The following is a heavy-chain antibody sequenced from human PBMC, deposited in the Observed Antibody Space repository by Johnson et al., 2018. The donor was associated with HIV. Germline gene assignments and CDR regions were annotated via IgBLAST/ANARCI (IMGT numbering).Heavy chain of an antibody. CDR2: ISYDGINK. Sequence: QVQLVESGGGVVQPGRSLRLSCAASGFTFSSYAMHWVRQAPGKGLAWVAIISYDGINKYYADSVKGRFTISRDNSKNTRYLQMNSLRIEDTAVYYCASVDTAMVDTFDIWGQGTMVTVSS. V-gene: IGHV3-30-3*01. D-gene: IGHD5-18*01. CDR1: GFTFSSYA. CDR3: ASVDTAMVDTFDI. J-gene: IGHJ3*02.